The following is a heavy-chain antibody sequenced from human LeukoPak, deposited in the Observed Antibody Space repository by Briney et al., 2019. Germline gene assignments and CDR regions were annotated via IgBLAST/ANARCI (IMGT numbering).Heavy chain of an antibody. Sequence: GGSLRLSCAASGFTFSSYTMSWVRQAPGKGLEWVSSISSRSSYIYSADSVKGRFTISRDNAKNSLYLQMNNLRAEDTAVYFCARDALRYSGSFDDFDYWGQGTLVTVSS. CDR3: ARDALRYSGSFDDFDY. J-gene: IGHJ4*02. D-gene: IGHD6-6*01. V-gene: IGHV3-21*01. CDR2: ISSRSSYI. CDR1: GFTFSSYT.